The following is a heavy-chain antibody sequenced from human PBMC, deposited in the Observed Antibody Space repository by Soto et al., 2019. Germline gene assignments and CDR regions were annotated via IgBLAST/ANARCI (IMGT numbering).Heavy chain of an antibody. CDR3: ARHPDDSSGYYYTRGPHAFDI. V-gene: IGHV5-51*01. CDR1: GYSFTSYW. CDR2: IYPGDSDT. Sequence: GASLKISCKGSGYSFTSYWIGWVRQMPGKGLEWMGLIYPGDSDTRYIPSFQGQVTISADKSISTAYLQWSSLKASDTAMYYCARHPDDSSGYYYTRGPHAFDIWGQGTMVTVAS. J-gene: IGHJ3*02. D-gene: IGHD3-22*01.